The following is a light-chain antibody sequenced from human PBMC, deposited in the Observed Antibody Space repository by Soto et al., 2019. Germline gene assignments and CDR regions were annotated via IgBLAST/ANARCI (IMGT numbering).Light chain of an antibody. Sequence: EMVMTQSPATLSVSPGERATLSCRASQSVSSNLAWYQQKPGQAPRLLIYVASTRATGVPARFSGSGSGTEFTLTISSLQSEDFAVYYCQQYNNWWTFGQGTKVDIK. J-gene: IGKJ1*01. CDR1: QSVSSN. CDR2: VAS. CDR3: QQYNNWWT. V-gene: IGKV3-15*01.